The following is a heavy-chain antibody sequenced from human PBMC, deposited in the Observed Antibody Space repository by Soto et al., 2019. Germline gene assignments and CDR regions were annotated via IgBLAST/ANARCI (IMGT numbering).Heavy chain of an antibody. V-gene: IGHV3-21*01. CDR1: GFTFSTYT. J-gene: IGHJ4*02. D-gene: IGHD3-22*01. CDR3: ARDPHYFYDSTGYYDY. Sequence: PGGSLRLSCAASGFTFSTYTMNWVRQAPGKGLEWVSSISSSSSYRYYTDSVKGRFTISRDNAKNSLYLQMNSLRAEDTAVYYCARDPHYFYDSTGYYDYWGQGTLVTVSS. CDR2: ISSSSSYR.